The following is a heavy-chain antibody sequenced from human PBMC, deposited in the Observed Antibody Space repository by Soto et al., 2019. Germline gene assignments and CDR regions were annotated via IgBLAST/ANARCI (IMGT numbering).Heavy chain of an antibody. J-gene: IGHJ4*02. D-gene: IGHD1-26*01. Sequence: QVQLVQSGAEVKKPGSSVKVSCKASGGTFSSYAISWVRQAPGQGLEWMGGIIPIFGTANYAQKFQGRVTITADKSTSTAYMELSSLRSEDTAVYYCARDCTFTPFSIVCEGPFDYWGQGTLVTVSS. CDR2: IIPIFGTA. CDR3: ARDCTFTPFSIVCEGPFDY. CDR1: GGTFSSYA. V-gene: IGHV1-69*06.